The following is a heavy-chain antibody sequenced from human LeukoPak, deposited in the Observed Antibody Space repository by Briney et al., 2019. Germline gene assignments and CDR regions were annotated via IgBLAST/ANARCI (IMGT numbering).Heavy chain of an antibody. J-gene: IGHJ4*02. CDR1: GGTFSSYA. D-gene: IGHD6-19*01. CDR2: ISTYNGNT. V-gene: IGHV1-18*01. CDR3: ARDYSSGWPNFDY. Sequence: GASVTVSCTASGGTFSSYAISWVRQAPGQGLEWMGWISTYNGNTNYAQKLQGRVTMTTDTSTSTAYMELRSLRSDDTAVYYCARDYSSGWPNFDYWGQGTLVTVSS.